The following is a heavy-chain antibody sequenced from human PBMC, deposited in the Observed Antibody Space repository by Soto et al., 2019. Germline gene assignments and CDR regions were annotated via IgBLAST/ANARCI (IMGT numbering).Heavy chain of an antibody. Sequence: QVQLVQSGAELKKPGSSVKVSCEASGGTFNSHPIIAWVRQAPGQGPEWMGRIIPTLDIVDYAQKFQDRVTITADRPTNTAFMELRSLVSEDTAVYYCARDERGYNYVSDYGLDVWGQGTMVTVS. D-gene: IGHD5-18*01. CDR2: IIPTLDIV. V-gene: IGHV1-69*04. CDR3: ARDERGYNYVSDYGLDV. J-gene: IGHJ6*02. CDR1: GGTFNSHP.